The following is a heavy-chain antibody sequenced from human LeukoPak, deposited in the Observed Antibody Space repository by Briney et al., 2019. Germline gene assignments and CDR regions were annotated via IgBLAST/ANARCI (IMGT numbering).Heavy chain of an antibody. J-gene: IGHJ6*02. CDR1: GYTFTSYG. Sequence: ASVKVSCKASGYTFTSYGISWVRQAPGQGLEWMGWISAYNGNTNYAKKLQGRVTMTTDTSMSTAYMELRSLRSDDTAVYYCARVMDYYYDSSGYYDPYYYYGMDVWGQGTTVTVSS. CDR3: ARVMDYYYDSSGYYDPYYYYGMDV. CDR2: ISAYNGNT. D-gene: IGHD3-22*01. V-gene: IGHV1-18*01.